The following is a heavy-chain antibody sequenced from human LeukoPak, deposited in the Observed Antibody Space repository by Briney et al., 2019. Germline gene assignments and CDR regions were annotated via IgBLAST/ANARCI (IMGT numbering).Heavy chain of an antibody. D-gene: IGHD2-15*01. CDR2: IYPGDSDT. Sequence: GESLKISCNGSGYNFTIYWIGWVRQMPGKGLEWMGIIYPGDSDTRYSPSFQGQVTISADKSISTAYLQWSSLKASDTAMYYCARRARGYCSGGSCYSSSGWFDPWGQGTLVTVSS. CDR1: GYNFTIYW. J-gene: IGHJ5*02. V-gene: IGHV5-51*01. CDR3: ARRARGYCSGGSCYSSSGWFDP.